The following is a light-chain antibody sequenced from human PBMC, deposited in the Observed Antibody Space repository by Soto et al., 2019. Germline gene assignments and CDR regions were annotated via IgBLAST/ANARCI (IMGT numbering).Light chain of an antibody. J-gene: IGKJ3*01. CDR2: DAS. Sequence: DIQMIQSPSSLSASVGDRVTITCQASQAISNYFNWYEQKRGKAPKLLISDASNLQTGVPSRFSSSGSGRDIIFTTSTLQTEEVATYYCQQYYHLPLTGGPGTKVDIK. V-gene: IGKV1-33*01. CDR3: QQYYHLPLT. CDR1: QAISNY.